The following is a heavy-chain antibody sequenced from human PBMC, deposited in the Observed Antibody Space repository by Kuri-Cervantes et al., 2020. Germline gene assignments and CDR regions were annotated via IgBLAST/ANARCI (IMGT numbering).Heavy chain of an antibody. CDR1: GYTFTSYG. V-gene: IGHV1-18*01. CDR2: IRAYDGDT. CDR3: AKPRYPKTLARDDAFDI. D-gene: IGHD1-1*01. J-gene: IGHJ3*02. Sequence: GGSLRLSCKASGYTFTSYGFSWVRQAPGQGLEWMGYIRAYDGDTNYAQKFQGRVTMTTDTSTSTAYMELSRLRSDDTAVYYCAKPRYPKTLARDDAFDIWGQGTMVTVSS.